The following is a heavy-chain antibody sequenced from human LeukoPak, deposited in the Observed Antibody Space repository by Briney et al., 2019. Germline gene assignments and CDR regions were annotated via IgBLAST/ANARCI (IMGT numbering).Heavy chain of an antibody. D-gene: IGHD4-17*01. Sequence: PGGSLRLSCAASGFTFSSYWMSWVRQAPGKGLEWVANIKQDGSEKYYVDSVKGRFTISRDNAKNSLYLQMNSLRAEDTAVYYCARDLASWLATTVTTFFDYWGQGTLVTVSS. CDR3: ARDLASWLATTVTTFFDY. J-gene: IGHJ4*02. CDR1: GFTFSSYW. CDR2: IKQDGSEK. V-gene: IGHV3-7*03.